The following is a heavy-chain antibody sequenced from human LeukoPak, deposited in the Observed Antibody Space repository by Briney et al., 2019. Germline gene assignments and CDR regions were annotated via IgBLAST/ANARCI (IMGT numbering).Heavy chain of an antibody. CDR3: ARWKGGSYQSHFDY. Sequence: GASVKVSCKASGGTFSSYTISWVRQAPGQGLEWMGRIIPIFGTANYAQKFQGRVTMTRNTSISTAYMELSSLRSEDTAVYYCARWKGGSYQSHFDYWGQGTLVTVSS. CDR2: IIPIFGTA. D-gene: IGHD1-26*01. J-gene: IGHJ4*02. V-gene: IGHV1-69*08. CDR1: GGTFSSYT.